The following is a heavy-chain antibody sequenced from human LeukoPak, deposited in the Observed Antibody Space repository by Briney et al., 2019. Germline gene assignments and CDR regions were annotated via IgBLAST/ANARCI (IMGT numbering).Heavy chain of an antibody. D-gene: IGHD5-24*01. J-gene: IGHJ3*02. Sequence: SETLSLTCTVSGGSISSYYWSWIRQPAGKGLEWIGRIYTSGSTNYNPSLKSRVTMSVDTSKNQFSLKLSSVTAADTAVYYCARGYLWLQFPDAFDIWGQGTMVTVSS. CDR2: IYTSGST. CDR1: GGSISSYY. CDR3: ARGYLWLQFPDAFDI. V-gene: IGHV4-4*07.